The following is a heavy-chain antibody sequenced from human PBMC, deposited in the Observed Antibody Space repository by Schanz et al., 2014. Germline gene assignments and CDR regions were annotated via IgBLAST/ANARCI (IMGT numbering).Heavy chain of an antibody. D-gene: IGHD1-1*01. CDR3: AIPRGSYAPNWSEARYFQH. J-gene: IGHJ1*01. CDR2: INHYGRT. Sequence: QVRLQQWGAGLLKPSGTLSLTCAVYGGSFIGYDWSWIRQFPGQDLEWIGDINHYGRTNYNPSLRGRFSISIDASQNQFSLKMTSVTAADTAIYYCAIPRGSYAPNWSEARYFQHWGQGSLVTVSS. CDR1: GGSFIGYD. V-gene: IGHV4-34*01.